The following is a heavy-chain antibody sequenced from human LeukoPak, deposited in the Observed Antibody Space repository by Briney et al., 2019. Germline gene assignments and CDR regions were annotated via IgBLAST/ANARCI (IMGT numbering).Heavy chain of an antibody. CDR3: ARAPNYGMDV. J-gene: IGHJ6*02. CDR1: GGSFSGYY. V-gene: IGHV4-34*01. CDR2: INHSGST. Sequence: SETLSLTCAVYGGSFSGYYWSWIRQPPGKGLEWIGEINHSGSTNYNPSLKSRVTISVDTSKNQFSLKLSSVTAANTAVYYCARAPNYGMDVWGQGTTVTVSS.